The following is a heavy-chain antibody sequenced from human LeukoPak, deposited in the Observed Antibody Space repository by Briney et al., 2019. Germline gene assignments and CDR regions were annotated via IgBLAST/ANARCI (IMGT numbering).Heavy chain of an antibody. CDR1: GFTFSSYG. CDR3: ASSYYDSSGFNY. Sequence: PPGRSLRLSCAASGFTFSSYGMRSVRQAPGKGLEWVAVIWYDGSNKYYTDSVKGRFTISRDNSKNTLYLQMNSLRAEGAAVYYCASSYYDSSGFNYWGQGTLVTVSS. CDR2: IWYDGSNK. V-gene: IGHV3-33*01. J-gene: IGHJ4*02. D-gene: IGHD3-22*01.